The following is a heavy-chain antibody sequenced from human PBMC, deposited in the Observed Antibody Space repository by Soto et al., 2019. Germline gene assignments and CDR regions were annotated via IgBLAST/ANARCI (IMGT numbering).Heavy chain of an antibody. D-gene: IGHD6-6*01. Sequence: GGSLRLSCAASGFTFSSYSMNWVRQAPGKGLEWFSSISSSSFSINYADSVKGRFSISRDNAQNSLHLQMNNLRAEDTAVYYCARNESSHIYGMDVWGQGTTVTVSS. J-gene: IGHJ6*02. CDR2: ISSSSFSI. V-gene: IGHV3-21*01. CDR1: GFTFSSYS. CDR3: ARNESSHIYGMDV.